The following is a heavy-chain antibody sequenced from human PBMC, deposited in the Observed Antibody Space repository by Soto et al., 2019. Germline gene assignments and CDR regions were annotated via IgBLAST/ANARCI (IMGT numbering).Heavy chain of an antibody. D-gene: IGHD3-9*01. Sequence: SETLSLTCSVSGGSIGSYYWNWIRQPPGKGLEWIGYVYYSETTDYNPSLGGRVSISLDTSKKQFSLKLTSVTAADTAVYYCARRLYGIVTGAYEAFDIWGQGTMVTVSS. CDR1: GGSIGSYY. J-gene: IGHJ3*02. CDR3: ARRLYGIVTGAYEAFDI. V-gene: IGHV4-59*12. CDR2: VYYSETT.